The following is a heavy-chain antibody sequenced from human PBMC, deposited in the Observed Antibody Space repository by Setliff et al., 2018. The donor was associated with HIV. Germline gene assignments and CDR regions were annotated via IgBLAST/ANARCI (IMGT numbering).Heavy chain of an antibody. V-gene: IGHV1-2*02. D-gene: IGHD4-17*01. Sequence: ASVKVSCKASGYTFNGYYIHWVRQAPGQGLEWMGWINPNSSDTNYAQKFQGRVTMTRDTSISTAYMDLSRLRSDDTAVYYCARRVPPIPSGDLDYWGQGTLVTVSS. J-gene: IGHJ4*02. CDR1: GYTFNGYY. CDR2: INPNSSDT. CDR3: ARRVPPIPSGDLDY.